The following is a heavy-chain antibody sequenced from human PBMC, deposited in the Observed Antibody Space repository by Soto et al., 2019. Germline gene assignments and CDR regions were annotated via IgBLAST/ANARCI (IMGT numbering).Heavy chain of an antibody. CDR3: AKDTIAYSSSWYGY. CDR1: GFTFSSYA. CDR2: ISGSGGST. V-gene: IGHV3-23*01. D-gene: IGHD6-13*01. J-gene: IGHJ4*02. Sequence: PGGSLRLSCAASGFTFSSYAMSWVRQAPGKELEWVSAISGSGGSTYYADSVKGRITISRDNSKNTLYLQMNSLRAEDTAVYYCAKDTIAYSSSWYGYWGQGTLVTVSS.